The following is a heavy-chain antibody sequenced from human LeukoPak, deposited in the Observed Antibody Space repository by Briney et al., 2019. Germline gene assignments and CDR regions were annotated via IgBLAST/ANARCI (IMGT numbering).Heavy chain of an antibody. CDR1: EFTFSRYG. D-gene: IGHD2-8*01. J-gene: IGHJ6*03. V-gene: IGHV3-21*01. CDR3: ARVRPEVSYYYYYYYMDV. CDR2: ISSSSSYI. Sequence: GGSLRLSCAASEFTFSRYGMNWVRQAPGKGLEWVSSISSSSSYIYYADSVKGRFTISRDNAKNSLYLQMNSLRAEDTAVYYCARVRPEVSYYYYYYYMDVWGKGTTVTVSS.